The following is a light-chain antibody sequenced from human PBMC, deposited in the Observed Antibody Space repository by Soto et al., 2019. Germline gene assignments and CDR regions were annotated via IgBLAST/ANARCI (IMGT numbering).Light chain of an antibody. CDR2: DAS. CDR3: QQYNSYSGT. V-gene: IGKV1-5*01. J-gene: IGKJ1*01. Sequence: DIQMTQSPSTLSASVGDRVTITCRASQSISSWLAWYQQKPGKAPKLLIYDASSLESGVPSRFSGSGSGTEFTLTIISLQPDDFATYYCQQYNSYSGTFGQGTNVEIK. CDR1: QSISSW.